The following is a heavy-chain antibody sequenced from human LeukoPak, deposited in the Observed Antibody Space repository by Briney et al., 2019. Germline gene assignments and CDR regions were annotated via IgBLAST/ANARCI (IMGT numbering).Heavy chain of an antibody. CDR2: IYYSGSN. J-gene: IGHJ4*02. Sequence: PSETLSLTRTVSGVSISRYYWSWIRQPPGKGLEWIGYIYYSGSNNYNPSLKSRVTISVDTSNNHFSLKLSSVTAADAAVYYCARETTFWGVIASYFDYWGQGTLVTVSS. CDR1: GVSISRYY. V-gene: IGHV4-59*01. D-gene: IGHD3-16*02. CDR3: ARETTFWGVIASYFDY.